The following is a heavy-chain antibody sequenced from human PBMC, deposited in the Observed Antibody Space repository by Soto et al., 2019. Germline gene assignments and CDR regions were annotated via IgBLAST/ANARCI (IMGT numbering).Heavy chain of an antibody. D-gene: IGHD6-13*01. V-gene: IGHV4-34*01. Sequence: SETLSLTCAVYGGSFSGYYWSWIRQPPGKGLEWIGEINHSGSTNYNPSLKSRVTISVDTSKNQFSLKLSSVTAADTAVYYCARGGVAAAGVWDYWGQGTLVTVSS. J-gene: IGHJ4*02. CDR2: INHSGST. CDR1: GGSFSGYY. CDR3: ARGGVAAAGVWDY.